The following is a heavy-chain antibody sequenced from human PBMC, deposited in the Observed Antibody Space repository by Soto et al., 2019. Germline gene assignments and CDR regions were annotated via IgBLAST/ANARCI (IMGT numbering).Heavy chain of an antibody. J-gene: IGHJ4*02. Sequence: SVMVSCKASGGTFSSYAISWVRQAPGQGLEWMGGIIPIFGTANYAQKFQGRVTITADESTSTAYMELSSLRSEDTAVYYCASADYDILTGYYSFVYWDQGTLVTVSS. D-gene: IGHD3-9*01. V-gene: IGHV1-69*13. CDR1: GGTFSSYA. CDR2: IIPIFGTA. CDR3: ASADYDILTGYYSFVY.